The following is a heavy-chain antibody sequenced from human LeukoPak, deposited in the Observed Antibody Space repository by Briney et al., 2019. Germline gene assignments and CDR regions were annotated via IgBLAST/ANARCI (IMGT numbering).Heavy chain of an antibody. CDR3: ARGTGKTGLDY. CDR1: GGSISSYY. V-gene: IGHV4-59*08. J-gene: IGHJ4*02. Sequence: PSETLSLTCTVSGGSISSYYWSWIRQPPGKGLEWIGYIYYSGSTNYNPSLKSRVTISVDTSKNQFSLKLSSVTAADTAVYYCARGTGKTGLDYWGQGTLVTVSS. CDR2: IYYSGST. D-gene: IGHD1-1*01.